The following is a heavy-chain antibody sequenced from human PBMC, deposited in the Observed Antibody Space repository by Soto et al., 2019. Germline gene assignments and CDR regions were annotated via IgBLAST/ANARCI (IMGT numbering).Heavy chain of an antibody. CDR3: ARVSRARTYCSGGSCYTFDY. Sequence: SETLSLTCAVYGGSFSGYYWSWIRQPPGKGLEWIGEINHSGSTNYNPSLKSRVTISVDTSKNQFSLKLSSVTAADTAVYYCARVSRARTYCSGGSCYTFDYWGQGTLVTVSS. D-gene: IGHD2-15*01. J-gene: IGHJ4*02. CDR1: GGSFSGYY. V-gene: IGHV4-34*01. CDR2: INHSGST.